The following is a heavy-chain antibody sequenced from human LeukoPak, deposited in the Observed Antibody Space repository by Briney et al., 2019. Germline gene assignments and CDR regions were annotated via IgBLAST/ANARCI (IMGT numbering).Heavy chain of an antibody. J-gene: IGHJ4*02. CDR3: ARVEHYDFWSGYYGY. D-gene: IGHD3-3*01. Sequence: GGSLRLSCAASGFTFSSYSMNWVRQAPGKGLEWVSSISSSSSYIYYADSVKGRFTVSRDNAKTSLYLQMNSLRAEDTAVYYCARVEHYDFWSGYYGYWGQGTLVTVSS. CDR1: GFTFSSYS. V-gene: IGHV3-21*01. CDR2: ISSSSSYI.